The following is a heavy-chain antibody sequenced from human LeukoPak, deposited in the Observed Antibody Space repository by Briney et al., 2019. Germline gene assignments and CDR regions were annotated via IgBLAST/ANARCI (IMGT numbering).Heavy chain of an antibody. CDR3: ASGEGCSSNSRTLDY. J-gene: IGHJ4*02. V-gene: IGHV1-69*04. CDR2: IIPFLDIA. Sequence: ASLKISCKTSGGTFSNYAISCVRHAPGQGLEWMGRIIPFLDIADYAQKFQGRVTITADKTTSTAYMELSSLRSEDTAVYYCASGEGCSSNSRTLDYWGQGTLVTVSS. CDR1: GGTFSNYA. D-gene: IGHD2-2*01.